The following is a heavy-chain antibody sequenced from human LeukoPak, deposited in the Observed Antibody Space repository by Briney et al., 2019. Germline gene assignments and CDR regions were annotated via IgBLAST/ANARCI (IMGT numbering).Heavy chain of an antibody. CDR1: GYTFTSYY. D-gene: IGHD3-9*01. V-gene: IGHV1-46*01. J-gene: IGHJ6*03. Sequence: ASVKVSCKASGYTFTSYYMHWVRQAPGQGLEWMGIINPSGGSTSYAQKFQGRVTMTRDTSISTAYMELSRLRSDDTAVYYCARVRYYDILTGYPSYYMDVWGKGTTVTISS. CDR3: ARVRYYDILTGYPSYYMDV. CDR2: INPSGGST.